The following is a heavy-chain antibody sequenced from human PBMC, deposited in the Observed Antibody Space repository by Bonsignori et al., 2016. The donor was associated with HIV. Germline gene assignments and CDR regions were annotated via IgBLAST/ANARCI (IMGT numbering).Heavy chain of an antibody. D-gene: IGHD2-21*01. CDR2: IIPIFGTA. V-gene: IGHV1-69*01. Sequence: WVRQAPGQGLEWMGGIIPIFGTANYAQKFQGRVTITADESTSTAYMELSSLRSEDTAVYYCARGLGRVVIAIRGYYFDYWGQGTLVTVSS. CDR3: ARGLGRVVIAIRGYYFDY. J-gene: IGHJ4*02.